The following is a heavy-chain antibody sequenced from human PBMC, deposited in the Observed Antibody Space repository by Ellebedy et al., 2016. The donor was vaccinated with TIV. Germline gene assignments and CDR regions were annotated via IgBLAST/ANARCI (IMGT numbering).Heavy chain of an antibody. CDR3: AKGPLGGWYDHVYFYMDQ. Sequence: PGGSLRLSCAASGFTFGDYAMHWVRQAPGKGLEWVSGITWRSGNGGYADSVKGRFTISRDNAKKSLYLQMSGLTADDTALYFCAKGPLGGWYDHVYFYMDQWGKGTTVTVS. J-gene: IGHJ6*03. CDR2: ITWRSGNG. V-gene: IGHV3-9*01. CDR1: GFTFGDYA. D-gene: IGHD6-19*01.